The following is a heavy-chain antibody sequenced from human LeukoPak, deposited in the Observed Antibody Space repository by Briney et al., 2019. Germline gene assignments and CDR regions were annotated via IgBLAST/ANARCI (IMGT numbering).Heavy chain of an antibody. V-gene: IGHV3-7*01. J-gene: IGHJ5*01. D-gene: IGHD3-10*01. CDR1: GFTFSDYW. CDR3: VREDGGGFGS. CDR2: IKQDGSLK. Sequence: GGSLRLSCAASGFTFSDYWISWVRQAPGKGLEWVANIKQDGSLKSYVNSVKGRFTISRDNAEMSVYLQMNSLRAEDTAVYFCVREDGGGFGSWGRGTLVSVSS.